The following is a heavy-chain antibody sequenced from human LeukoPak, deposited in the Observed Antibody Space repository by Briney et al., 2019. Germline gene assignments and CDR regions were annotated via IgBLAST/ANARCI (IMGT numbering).Heavy chain of an antibody. J-gene: IGHJ6*03. CDR2: VNHSGST. CDR1: GGSFSGYY. V-gene: IGHV4-34*01. CDR3: ARVHPYSSSSSYYYYYMDV. Sequence: SETLSLTCAVYGGSFSGYYWSWIRQPPGKGLEWIGEVNHSGSTNYNPSLKSRVTISVDTSKNQFSLKLSSVTAADTAVYYCARVHPYSSSSSYYYYYMDVWGKGTTVTVSS. D-gene: IGHD6-6*01.